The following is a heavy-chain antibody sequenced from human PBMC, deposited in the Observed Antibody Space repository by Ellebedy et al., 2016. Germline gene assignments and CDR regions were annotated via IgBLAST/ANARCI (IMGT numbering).Heavy chain of an antibody. CDR3: ATDKVNPLGY. CDR1: GFTFTTYS. CDR2: ISPTSSTI. V-gene: IGHV3-48*04. J-gene: IGHJ4*02. D-gene: IGHD2-21*01. Sequence: GESLKISCAVSGFTFTTYSMNWVRQAPGKGLEWLTYISPTSSTIHYADSVKGRFTTSRDNAKNSLFQEMRSLRAEDTAVYFCATDKVNPLGYWGQGTLVTVSS.